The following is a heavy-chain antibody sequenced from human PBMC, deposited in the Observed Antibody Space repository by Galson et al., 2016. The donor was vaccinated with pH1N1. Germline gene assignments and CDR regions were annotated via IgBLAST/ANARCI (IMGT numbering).Heavy chain of an antibody. Sequence: SLRLSCAASGFTFSNYWMSWVRQAPGKGLEWVANIKEDGSQKYYVDSVKGRFTIPRDNAKNSLNLQMNSLRAEDTAVYYCARKGLPDSWGQGTLVTVSS. CDR2: IKEDGSQK. CDR3: ARKGLPDS. J-gene: IGHJ5*01. V-gene: IGHV3-7*04. CDR1: GFTFSNYW.